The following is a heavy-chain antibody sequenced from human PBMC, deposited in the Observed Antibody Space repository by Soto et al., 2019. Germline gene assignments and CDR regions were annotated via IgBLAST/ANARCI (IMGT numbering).Heavy chain of an antibody. V-gene: IGHV3-74*01. D-gene: IGHD4-17*01. CDR1: GFTFSSYW. CDR2: INSDGSST. CDR3: ARVLYGDYEYYFEY. J-gene: IGHJ4*02. Sequence: EVQLVESGGGFVQPGGSLRLSCAASGFTFSSYWMHWVRQAPGKGLVWVSRINSDGSSTSYADSVKGRFTLSRDNATNTLYRQMSSLRAEDTAVYYCARVLYGDYEYYFEYWGQGPLVTVSS.